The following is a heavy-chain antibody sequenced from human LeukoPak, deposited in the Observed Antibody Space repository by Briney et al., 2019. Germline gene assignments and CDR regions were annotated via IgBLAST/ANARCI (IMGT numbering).Heavy chain of an antibody. Sequence: GGSLRPSCAASGFIFTSYWMSWVRQAPGKGLEWVANIKQDGSEIYYVDSVKGRFTISRDNAKNSLSLQMNSLRAEDTAVYYCARQAATMGRFYFDYWGQGTLVTVSS. V-gene: IGHV3-7*03. CDR2: IKQDGSEI. J-gene: IGHJ4*02. D-gene: IGHD5-24*01. CDR3: ARQAATMGRFYFDY. CDR1: GFIFTSYW.